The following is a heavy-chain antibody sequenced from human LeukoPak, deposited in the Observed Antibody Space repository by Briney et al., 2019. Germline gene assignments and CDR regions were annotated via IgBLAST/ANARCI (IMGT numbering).Heavy chain of an antibody. J-gene: IGHJ4*02. D-gene: IGHD6-13*01. CDR3: ASLRRYSSSYRVFDY. CDR2: ISSTGST. CDR1: GGSVSSGGYY. V-gene: IGHV4-61*02. Sequence: SETLSLTCTVSGGSVSSGGYYWSWIRQPAGKGLEYLGRISSTGSTNYNPSLRSRVTISLDTSKNHFSLKLSSVTAADTAVYYCASLRRYSSSYRVFDYWGQGTLVTVSS.